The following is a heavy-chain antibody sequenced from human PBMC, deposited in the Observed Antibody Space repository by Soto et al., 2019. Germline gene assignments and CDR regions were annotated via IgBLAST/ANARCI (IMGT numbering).Heavy chain of an antibody. CDR2: IYYSGST. Sequence: SETLSLTCTVSGGSISSYYWSWIRQPPGKGLEWIGYIYYSGSTNYNPSLKSRVTISVDTSKNQFSLKLSSVTAADTAVYYCARDRGSSWYGDYYYGMDVWGQGTTVTVS. V-gene: IGHV4-59*01. D-gene: IGHD6-13*01. CDR1: GGSISSYY. CDR3: ARDRGSSWYGDYYYGMDV. J-gene: IGHJ6*02.